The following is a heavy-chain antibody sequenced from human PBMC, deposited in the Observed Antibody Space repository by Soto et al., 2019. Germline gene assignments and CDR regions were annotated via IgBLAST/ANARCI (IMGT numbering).Heavy chain of an antibody. Sequence: GGSLRLSCSASGFTFRNYDMYWVRQAPGKGLEYVSAISSGGSNTYYADSVKGRFTISRDNSKNTLYLQMNSLRAEDTAVYYCAKIALEDRFDSWGQGTLVTVSS. CDR2: ISSGGSNT. D-gene: IGHD2-15*01. V-gene: IGHV3-64*04. J-gene: IGHJ4*02. CDR1: GFTFRNYD. CDR3: AKIALEDRFDS.